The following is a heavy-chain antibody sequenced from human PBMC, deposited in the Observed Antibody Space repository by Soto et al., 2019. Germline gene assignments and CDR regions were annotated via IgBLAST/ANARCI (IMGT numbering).Heavy chain of an antibody. CDR3: AANPGYSSRWYILGDSFDI. J-gene: IGHJ3*02. CDR1: GFTFSSYA. V-gene: IGHV3-23*01. Sequence: AGGSLRLSCAASGFTFSSYAMIWVRQAPGKGLEWVSAISGSGGSTYYADSVKGRFTISRDNSKNTLYLQMNSLRAEDTAVYYCAANPGYSSRWYILGDSFDIWGQGTMVTVSS. CDR2: ISGSGGST. D-gene: IGHD6-13*01.